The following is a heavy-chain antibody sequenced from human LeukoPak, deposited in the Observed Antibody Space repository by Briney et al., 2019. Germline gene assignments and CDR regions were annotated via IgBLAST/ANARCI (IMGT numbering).Heavy chain of an antibody. Sequence: ASVKVSCKASGYTFTNFYIHWVRQAPGQGLEWMAIINPSGGSTTYAQKFQGRVTMTRDTSTNTDYMELSSLRSEDTAVYYCARAPVGGTLDSVDYWGQGTLVTVSS. CDR1: GYTFTNFY. V-gene: IGHV1-46*01. J-gene: IGHJ4*02. CDR3: ARAPVGGTLDSVDY. D-gene: IGHD1-26*01. CDR2: INPSGGST.